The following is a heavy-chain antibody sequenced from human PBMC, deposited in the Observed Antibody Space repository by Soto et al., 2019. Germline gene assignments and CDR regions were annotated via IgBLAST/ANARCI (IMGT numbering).Heavy chain of an antibody. D-gene: IGHD2-15*01. J-gene: IGHJ4*02. CDR2: IYYSGST. Sequence: QVQLQESGPGLVKPSETLSLTCTVSGGSVSSGSYYWSWIRQPPGKGLEWIGYIYYSGSTNYNPSLKRRVTRSVDTTQNQCALKRSSVTAADTAVYYCARVRYCSGGSCYFSLDYWGQGTLVTVSS. CDR3: ARVRYCSGGSCYFSLDY. V-gene: IGHV4-61*01. CDR1: GGSVSSGSYY.